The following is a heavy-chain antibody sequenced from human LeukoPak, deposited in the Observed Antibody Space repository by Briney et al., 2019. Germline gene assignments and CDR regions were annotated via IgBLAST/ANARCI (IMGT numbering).Heavy chain of an antibody. CDR1: GGSISNSY. D-gene: IGHD6-19*01. CDR3: ATLRRGSSGWYNGFDH. V-gene: IGHV4-59*01. CDR2: IYYSGST. J-gene: IGHJ4*02. Sequence: SETLSLTCTVSGGSISNSYWNWIRQPPGMGLEWIGNIYYSGSTNYNPSLKSRVTISVETSKNQFSLNLSSVTAADTAVYYCATLRRGSSGWYNGFDHWGQGTLVTVSS.